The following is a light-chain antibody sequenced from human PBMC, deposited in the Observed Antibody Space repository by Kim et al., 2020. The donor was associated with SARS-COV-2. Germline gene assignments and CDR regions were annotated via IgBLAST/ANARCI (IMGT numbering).Light chain of an antibody. CDR1: RSDIGRYNY. Sequence: QSALTQPASVSGSPGQSITISCTGSRSDIGRYNYVSWYQQHPGIAPKLLIFDVTNRPLGISNRFSGSKSGNTASLTISGLQPEDEADYFCVSYTGTTTFVLFGGGTKLTVL. V-gene: IGLV2-14*03. CDR2: DVT. CDR3: VSYTGTTTFVL. J-gene: IGLJ2*01.